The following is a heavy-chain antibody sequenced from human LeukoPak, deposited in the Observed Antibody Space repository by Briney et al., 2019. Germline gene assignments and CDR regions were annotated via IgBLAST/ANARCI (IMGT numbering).Heavy chain of an antibody. Sequence: SETLSLTCTVSGGSISSYYWSWIRQPPGKGLEWIGYIYYSGSTNYNPSLKNRVTISVDTSKNQFSLKLSSVTAADTAVYYCASGGTYWYYFDYWGQGTLVTVSS. CDR1: GGSISSYY. J-gene: IGHJ4*02. V-gene: IGHV4-59*08. D-gene: IGHD1-26*01. CDR3: ASGGTYWYYFDY. CDR2: IYYSGST.